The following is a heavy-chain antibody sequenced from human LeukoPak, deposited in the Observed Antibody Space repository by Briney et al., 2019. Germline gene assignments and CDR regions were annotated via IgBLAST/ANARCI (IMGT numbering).Heavy chain of an antibody. J-gene: IGHJ4*02. Sequence: ASVKVSCKASGHTFTNYYIHWVRQAPGQGLEWMGWINPNSGDTNSVQKFQGRVTMTRDTSISTAYMELGRLRSDDTALYYCARWKGTVDYWGQGTLVTVSS. V-gene: IGHV1-2*02. CDR1: GHTFTNYY. D-gene: IGHD1-14*01. CDR2: INPNSGDT. CDR3: ARWKGTVDY.